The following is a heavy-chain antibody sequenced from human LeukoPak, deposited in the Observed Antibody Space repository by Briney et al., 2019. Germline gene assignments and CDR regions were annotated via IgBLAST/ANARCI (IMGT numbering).Heavy chain of an antibody. CDR2: ISSTIDYR. D-gene: IGHD6-19*01. CDR1: GFTFSSYS. Sequence: SLRLSCAASGFTFSSYSMHWVRQAPGKGLEWGSSISSTIDYRYYADSVKGRFTISRDNAKNSLHLQMNSLRAEDSAVYYCTRGPTLIGVAGTWSLDDWGQG. J-gene: IGHJ4*02. V-gene: IGHV3-21*01. CDR3: TRGPTLIGVAGTWSLDD.